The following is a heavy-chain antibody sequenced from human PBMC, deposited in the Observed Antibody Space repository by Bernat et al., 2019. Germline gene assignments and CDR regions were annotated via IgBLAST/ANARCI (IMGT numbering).Heavy chain of an antibody. V-gene: IGHV3-30*03. J-gene: IGHJ4*02. CDR3: ARVASLNRGWYQEDFDY. CDR1: GFTFSAYG. CDR2: ISHDARRK. D-gene: IGHD6-19*01. Sequence: QVQLVESGGGVVQPGRSLRLACAASGFTFSAYGMHWVRQAPGKGLEWVAVISHDARRKYYADAVKGRFTISRDNSKNTVYMDMNTLRGEDTVVYYCARVASLNRGWYQEDFDYWGQGTLVTVSS.